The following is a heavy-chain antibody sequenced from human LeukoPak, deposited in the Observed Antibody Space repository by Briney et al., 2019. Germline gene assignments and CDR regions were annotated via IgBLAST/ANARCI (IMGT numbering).Heavy chain of an antibody. Sequence: PSDALSFPCPVSGYSISSVYYGGCIRQHQGKGLEWIGSIYHTGNTFYNPSLQSRVTISVDTSKNQFSLKLSSVTAADTAVYYCARDRVGQQLVGRKCYYYYMDVWGKGTTVTISS. V-gene: IGHV4-38-2*02. CDR1: GYSISSVYY. CDR3: ARDRVGQQLVGRKCYYYYMDV. CDR2: IYHTGNT. D-gene: IGHD6-13*01. J-gene: IGHJ6*03.